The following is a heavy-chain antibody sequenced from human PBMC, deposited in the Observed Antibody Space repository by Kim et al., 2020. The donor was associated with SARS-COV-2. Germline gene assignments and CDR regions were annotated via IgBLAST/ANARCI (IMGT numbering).Heavy chain of an antibody. Sequence: GGSLRLSCGASGFTFSTCAMSWVRQAPGRGLEWVSAISGSGGSTYYADSVKGRFTISRDNSKNTLYLQMNGLKAEDTAVYYCAKETTKVVTPGVDYWGQG. CDR3: AKETTKVVTPGVDY. CDR1: GFTFSTCA. CDR2: ISGSGGST. D-gene: IGHD2-21*02. J-gene: IGHJ4*02. V-gene: IGHV3-23*01.